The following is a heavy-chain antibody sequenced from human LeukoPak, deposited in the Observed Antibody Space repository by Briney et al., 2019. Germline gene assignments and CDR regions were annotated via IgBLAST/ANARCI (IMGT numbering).Heavy chain of an antibody. CDR3: ARDGLYYYDSSGYLGY. J-gene: IGHJ4*02. V-gene: IGHV3-33*01. CDR2: IWYDGSNK. Sequence: PGGSLRLSCAASGFTFSSYGMHWVRQAPGKGLEWVAVIWYDGSNKYYADSVKGRFTISRDNSKNTLYLQMNSLRAEDTAVYYCARDGLYYYDSSGYLGYWGQGTLVTVSS. CDR1: GFTFSSYG. D-gene: IGHD3-22*01.